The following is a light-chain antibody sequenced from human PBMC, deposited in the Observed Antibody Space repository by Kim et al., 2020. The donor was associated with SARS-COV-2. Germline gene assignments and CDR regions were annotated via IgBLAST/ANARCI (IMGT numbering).Light chain of an antibody. CDR2: GAT. Sequence: PGERVTHSSRARQSGSSSKLTWHQQKPGQAPRLLNDGATIRATGIPARFSGSGSGTDFTLTISRLQPKDFAVHYCQQDYNLRYTFGQGTKLEI. J-gene: IGKJ2*01. CDR3: QQDYNLRYT. CDR1: QSGSSSK. V-gene: IGKV3D-7*01.